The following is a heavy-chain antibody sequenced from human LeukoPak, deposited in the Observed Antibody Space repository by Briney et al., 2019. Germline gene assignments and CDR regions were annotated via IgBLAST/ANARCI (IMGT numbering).Heavy chain of an antibody. CDR2: INAYNGNT. D-gene: IGHD2-2*01. V-gene: IGHV1-18*01. J-gene: IGHJ5*02. CDR3: ARDPTVYCRSTSCLYNWFDP. Sequence: GASVKVSCKASGYTFTSSGFTWVRQAPGQGLEWVGWINAYNGNTNYAQKFQGRVTMTTDTFTNTAYMELASLRADDPAVYYCARDPTVYCRSTSCLYNWFDPWGQGTLVTVSS. CDR1: GYTFTSSG.